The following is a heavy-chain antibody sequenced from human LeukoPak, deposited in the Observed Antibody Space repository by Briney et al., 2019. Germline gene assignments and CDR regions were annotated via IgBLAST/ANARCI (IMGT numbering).Heavy chain of an antibody. J-gene: IGHJ5*02. V-gene: IGHV3-33*01. Sequence: GGSLRLSCAASGFTFSTYGMHWVRQAPGKGLEWVAVIWSDGSNKYYADSVKGRFTISRDNAKNSLYLQMNSLRAEDTAVYYCARVSVGNDYGSGSYDPWGQGTLVTVSS. D-gene: IGHD3-10*01. CDR3: ARVSVGNDYGSGSYDP. CDR2: IWSDGSNK. CDR1: GFTFSTYG.